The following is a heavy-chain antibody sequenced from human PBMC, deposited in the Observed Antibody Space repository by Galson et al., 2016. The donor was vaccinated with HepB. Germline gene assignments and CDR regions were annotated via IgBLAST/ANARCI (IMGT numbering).Heavy chain of an antibody. V-gene: IGHV1-3*01. J-gene: IGHJ4*02. CDR1: GYTFTSYA. D-gene: IGHD2-15*01. Sequence: SVKVSCKASGYTFTSYAIHWVRQAPGQRLEWMGWINAGNGNTKYSQKFQGRVTITRDTSASTACMELSSLRSEDTAVYYCARLGRYCSGGSCYSIFDYWGQGTLVTVSS. CDR3: ARLGRYCSGGSCYSIFDY. CDR2: INAGNGNT.